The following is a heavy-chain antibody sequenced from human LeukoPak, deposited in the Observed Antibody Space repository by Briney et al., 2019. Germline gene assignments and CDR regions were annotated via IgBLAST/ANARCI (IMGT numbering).Heavy chain of an antibody. CDR2: INTNTGNP. CDR3: ARDAPSIAVASYYFDY. CDR1: GYTFTSHA. Sequence: ASVKVSCKASGYTFTSHAMNWVRQAPGQGLEWMGWINTNTGNPTYAQGFTGRFVFSLDTSVSTAYLQISSLKAEDTAVYYCARDAPSIAVASYYFDYWGQGTLVTVSS. V-gene: IGHV7-4-1*02. D-gene: IGHD6-19*01. J-gene: IGHJ4*02.